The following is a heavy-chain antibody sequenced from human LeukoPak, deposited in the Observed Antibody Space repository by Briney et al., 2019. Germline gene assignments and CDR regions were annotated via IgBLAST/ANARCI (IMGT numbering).Heavy chain of an antibody. V-gene: IGHV3-23*01. CDR1: GFTFSSYA. CDR2: ISGSGGST. Sequence: GGSLRLSCAVSGFTFSSYAMSWVREAPGTGLEWVSAISGSGGSTYYADSVKGRFTISRDNSKNTLYLQMNSLRAEDTAVYYCAKTTRSTVVTNYFDYWGQGTLVTVSS. CDR3: AKTTRSTVVTNYFDY. D-gene: IGHD4-23*01. J-gene: IGHJ4*02.